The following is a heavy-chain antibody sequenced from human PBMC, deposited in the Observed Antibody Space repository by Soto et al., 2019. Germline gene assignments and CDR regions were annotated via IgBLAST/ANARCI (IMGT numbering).Heavy chain of an antibody. D-gene: IGHD1-1*01. CDR3: AIRGESTSMDYYYYYMDV. CDR1: GGSISSYY. V-gene: IGHV4-59*08. CDR2: IYYSGST. Sequence: PSETLSLTCTVSGGSISSYYWSWIRQPPGKGLEWIGYIYYSGSTNYNPSLKSRVTISVDTSKNQFSLKLSSVTAADTAVYYCAIRGESTSMDYYYYYMDVWGKGTTVTVSS. J-gene: IGHJ6*03.